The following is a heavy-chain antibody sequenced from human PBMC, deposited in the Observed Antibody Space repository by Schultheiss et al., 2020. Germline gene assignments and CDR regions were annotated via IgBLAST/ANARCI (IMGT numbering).Heavy chain of an antibody. CDR3: AREYRYCSGGSCTEHTTGMDV. CDR1: GGTFSSYA. J-gene: IGHJ4*02. Sequence: SVKVSCKASGGTFSSYAISWVRQAPGQGLEWMGGIIPIFGTANYAQKFQGRVTMTTDTPTSTAYMELRSLRPDDTALYYCAREYRYCSGGSCTEHTTGMDVWGQGTLVNGYS. D-gene: IGHD2-15*01. V-gene: IGHV1-69*05. CDR2: IIPIFGTA.